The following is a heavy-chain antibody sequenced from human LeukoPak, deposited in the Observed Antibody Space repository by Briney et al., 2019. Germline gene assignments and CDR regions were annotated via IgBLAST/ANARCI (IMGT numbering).Heavy chain of an antibody. CDR1: GYSFTSYW. D-gene: IGHD2/OR15-2a*01. J-gene: IGHJ6*03. CDR3: ARRPKTGYFYMDV. CDR2: IYPGDSDT. V-gene: IGHV5-51*01. Sequence: HGESLKISCKGSGYSFTSYWIGWVRQMPGKGLEWTGTIYPGDSDTRYSPSFQGQVTISADKSISTAYLQWSSLEASDTAIYYCARRPKTGYFYMDVWGKGTTVTVSS.